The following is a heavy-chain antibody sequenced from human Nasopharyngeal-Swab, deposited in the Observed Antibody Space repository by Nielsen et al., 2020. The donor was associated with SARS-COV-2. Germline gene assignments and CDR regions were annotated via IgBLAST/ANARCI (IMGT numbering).Heavy chain of an antibody. J-gene: IGHJ5*02. Sequence: ASVKVSCKPSGYTFTGYYIHWVRQAPGQGLEWMGWINPHSRGTKYAQKFQGRVTMTSDTSINTAYMELRRLRSDDTAVYYCASPVEMSTTWGQGTLVTVSS. CDR1: GYTFTGYY. CDR2: INPHSRGT. V-gene: IGHV1-2*02. CDR3: ASPVEMSTT. D-gene: IGHD5-24*01.